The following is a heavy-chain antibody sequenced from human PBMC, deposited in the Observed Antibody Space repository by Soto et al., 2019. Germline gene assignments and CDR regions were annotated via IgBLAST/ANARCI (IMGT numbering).Heavy chain of an antibody. CDR3: AREVGVERPTSEFDY. Sequence: QVQLQESGPGLVKPSQTLSLTCTVSGGSISSGGYYWSWIRQHPGKGLEWIGYIYYSGSTYYNPSLKSRVTIXXDXSXTQFSLKLSSVTAADTAVYYCAREVGVERPTSEFDYWGQGTLVTVSS. V-gene: IGHV4-31*03. CDR2: IYYSGST. J-gene: IGHJ4*02. CDR1: GGSISSGGYY. D-gene: IGHD1-1*01.